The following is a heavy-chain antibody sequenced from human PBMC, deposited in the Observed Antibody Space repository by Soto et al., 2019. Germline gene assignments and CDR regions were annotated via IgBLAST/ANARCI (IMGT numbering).Heavy chain of an antibody. D-gene: IGHD4-17*01. CDR3: ARVPSSGDYYFDY. CDR1: GRSISSGGYS. V-gene: IGHV4-30-2*01. Sequence: QLQLQESGSGLVKPSQTLSLTCAVSGRSISSGGYSLRWIRQPPGKGLEWIGYIYHSGSTYYNPSLKIRVTISVDRSKTQFSRRLSSVTAADTAVYYCARVPSSGDYYFDYWGQGTLVTVSS. J-gene: IGHJ4*02. CDR2: IYHSGST.